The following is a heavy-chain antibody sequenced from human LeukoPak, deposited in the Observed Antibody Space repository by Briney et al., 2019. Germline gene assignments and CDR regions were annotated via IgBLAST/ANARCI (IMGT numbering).Heavy chain of an antibody. V-gene: IGHV3-33*01. CDR1: GFTFSSYG. D-gene: IGHD7-27*01. Sequence: GGSLRLSCAASGFTFSSYGMHWVRQAPGKGLEWVAVIWYDGNNKYYADSVKGRFTISRDNSKNTLYLQMNSLRAEDTAVYYCARDGSEGSLGFCDYWGQGTLVTVSS. CDR2: IWYDGNNK. CDR3: ARDGSEGSLGFCDY. J-gene: IGHJ4*02.